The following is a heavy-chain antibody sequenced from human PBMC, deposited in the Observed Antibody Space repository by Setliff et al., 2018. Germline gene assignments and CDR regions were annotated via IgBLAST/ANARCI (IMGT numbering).Heavy chain of an antibody. V-gene: IGHV4-34*01. D-gene: IGHD2-21*02. Sequence: TLSLTCAVYGGSFSGYYWSWIRQPPGKGLEWIGEINHSGSTNYNPSLKSRVTISVDTSKNQFSLKLSSVTAADTAVYYCARVYGGYFQWGHGTLVTVSS. CDR3: ARVYGGYFQ. CDR2: INHSGST. J-gene: IGHJ1*01. CDR1: GGSFSGYY.